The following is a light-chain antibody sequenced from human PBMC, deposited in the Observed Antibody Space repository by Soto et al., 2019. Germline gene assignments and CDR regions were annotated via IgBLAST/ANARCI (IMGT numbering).Light chain of an antibody. CDR3: SSYTSSSTSRV. Sequence: QSALTQPASVSGSPGQSITISCTGTSSDVGGYNYVSWYQQHPGKDPKLMIYDVSNRPSGVSNRFSGSKSGNTASLTISGLQAEDEADYYCSSYTSSSTSRVFGTGTKLTVL. CDR2: DVS. CDR1: SSDVGGYNY. J-gene: IGLJ1*01. V-gene: IGLV2-14*01.